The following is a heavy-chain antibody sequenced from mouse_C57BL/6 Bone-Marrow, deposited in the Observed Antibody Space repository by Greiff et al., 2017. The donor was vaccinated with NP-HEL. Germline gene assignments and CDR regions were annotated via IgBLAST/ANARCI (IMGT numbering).Heavy chain of an antibody. CDR2: IDPSDSYT. CDR1: GYTFTSYW. Sequence: VQLQQPGAELVKPGASVKLSCKASGYTFTSYWMQWVKQRPGQGLEWIGEIDPSDSYTNYNQKFKGKAPVTLDTSASTAYMQLSSLTSEDSAVYYCARPFYGYWGQGTTLTVPS. D-gene: IGHD1-1*01. CDR3: ARPFYGY. J-gene: IGHJ2*01. V-gene: IGHV1-50*01.